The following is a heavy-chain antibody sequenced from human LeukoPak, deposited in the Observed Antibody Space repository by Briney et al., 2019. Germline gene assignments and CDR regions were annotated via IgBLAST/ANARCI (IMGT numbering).Heavy chain of an antibody. CDR3: ARDSSRWSSEYFQN. J-gene: IGHJ1*01. CDR2: IKQDGSEK. Sequence: GGSLRLSCAASGFTFSSYWMNWVRQAPGKGLEWVANIKQDGSEKYYVDSVKGRFTISRDNAKNSLFLQMNSLRVEDTAVYYCARDSSRWSSEYFQNWGQGTLVTVSS. CDR1: GFTFSSYW. V-gene: IGHV3-7*04. D-gene: IGHD6-13*01.